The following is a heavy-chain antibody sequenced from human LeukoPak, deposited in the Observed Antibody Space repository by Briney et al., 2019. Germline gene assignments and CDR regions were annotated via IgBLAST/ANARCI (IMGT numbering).Heavy chain of an antibody. J-gene: IGHJ6*03. V-gene: IGHV1-18*01. CDR3: ARGGSGYCSSTSCPDYYYYYMDV. CDR2: ISAYNGNT. Sequence: ASVKVSCKASGYTFTSYGISWVRQAPGQGLEWMGWISAYNGNTNYAQKLQGRVTMTTDTSTSTAYMELRSLRSDDTAVYYCARGGSGYCSSTSCPDYYYYYMDVWGKGTTVTVSS. D-gene: IGHD2-2*01. CDR1: GYTFTSYG.